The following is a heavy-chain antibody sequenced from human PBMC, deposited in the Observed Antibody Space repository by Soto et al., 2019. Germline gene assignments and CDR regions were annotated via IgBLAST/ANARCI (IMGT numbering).Heavy chain of an antibody. CDR2: ISYDGSNK. D-gene: IGHD6-13*01. CDR1: GFTFSSYA. CDR3: ARDKLPAYSSSWYLDY. V-gene: IGHV3-30-3*01. Sequence: LRLSCAASGFTFSSYAMHWVRQAPGKGLEWVAVISYDGSNKYYADSVKGRFTISRDNSKNTLYLQMNSLRAEDTAVYYCARDKLPAYSSSWYLDYWGQGTLVTVP. J-gene: IGHJ4*02.